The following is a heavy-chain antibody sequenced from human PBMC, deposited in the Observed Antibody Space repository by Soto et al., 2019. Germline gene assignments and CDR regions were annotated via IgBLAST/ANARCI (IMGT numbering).Heavy chain of an antibody. CDR3: AKDVAESSSWTNSYYYGMDV. V-gene: IGHV3-30*18. Sequence: GGSLRLSCAASGFTFSSYGMHWVRQAPGKGLEWVAVISYDGSNKYYADSVKGRFTISRDNSKNTLYLQMNSLRAEDTAVYYCAKDVAESSSWTNSYYYGMDVWGQGTTVTVSS. CDR1: GFTFSSYG. J-gene: IGHJ6*02. D-gene: IGHD6-13*01. CDR2: ISYDGSNK.